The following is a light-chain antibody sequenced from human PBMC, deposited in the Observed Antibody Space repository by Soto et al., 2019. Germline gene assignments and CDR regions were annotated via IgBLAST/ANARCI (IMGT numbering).Light chain of an antibody. Sequence: QSVLTQPPSVSEAPRQRVTISCSGSSSNIGNNAVNWYQQLPGKAPKLLNYYDDLLPSGVSDRFSGSKSGTSASPAISGLQSEDEADYYCAAWDDSLNGVVFGGGTKLTVL. CDR3: AAWDDSLNGVV. CDR2: YDD. J-gene: IGLJ2*01. CDR1: SSNIGNNA. V-gene: IGLV1-36*01.